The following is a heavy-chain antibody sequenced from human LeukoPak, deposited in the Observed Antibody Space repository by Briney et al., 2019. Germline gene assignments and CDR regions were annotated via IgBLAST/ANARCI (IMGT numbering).Heavy chain of an antibody. Sequence: PSETLSLTCTVSGASISSSSYYWGWIRQPPGKGLEWIGSLYYSGSTHYNPSHKSRVTISVDTSKSQCSLKLSSVTPADTAVYYCARRLPMVENNGDYFDYWGQGTLVTVSS. CDR2: LYYSGST. CDR3: ARRLPMVENNGDYFDY. J-gene: IGHJ4*02. CDR1: GASISSSSYY. D-gene: IGHD1/OR15-1a*01. V-gene: IGHV4-39*01.